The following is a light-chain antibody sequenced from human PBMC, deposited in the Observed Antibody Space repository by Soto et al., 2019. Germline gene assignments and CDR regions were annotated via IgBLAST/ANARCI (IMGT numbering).Light chain of an antibody. Sequence: QSALTQPASVSGSPGQSITISCSGTSSDVGGYNRVSWSQQHPGKAPKLMIFEVSNRPSGVSNRFSGSKSGNTASLTISGLQPEDESHYYCSSFTSRNTWVFGGGTKLTVL. J-gene: IGLJ3*02. CDR3: SSFTSRNTWV. CDR2: EVS. CDR1: SSDVGGYNR. V-gene: IGLV2-14*01.